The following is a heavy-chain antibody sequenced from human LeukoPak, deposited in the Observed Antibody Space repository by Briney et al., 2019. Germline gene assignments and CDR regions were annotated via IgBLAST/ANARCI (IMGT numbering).Heavy chain of an antibody. CDR2: IKSKTDGGTT. CDR1: GXXFTNAW. Sequence: AGGSLRLSCAAXGXXFTNAWMSWAXQAPGXGLEWVGRIKSKTDGGTTDYGTPVKGRFTISRDDSQNMLYLQMNSLNTEDTALXYCAVYYYGSGRDWGQGTLVTVSS. J-gene: IGHJ4*02. CDR3: AVYYYGSGRD. V-gene: IGHV3-15*01. D-gene: IGHD3-10*01.